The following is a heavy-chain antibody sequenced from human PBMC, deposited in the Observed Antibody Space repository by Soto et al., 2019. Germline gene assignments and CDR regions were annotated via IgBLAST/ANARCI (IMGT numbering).Heavy chain of an antibody. J-gene: IGHJ5*02. CDR2: VIPIFGTA. D-gene: IGHD6-19*01. CDR1: GGTFSSYA. Sequence: QVQLVQSGAEVKKPGSSVKVSCKASGGTFSSYAISWVRQAPGQGLEWMGGVIPIFGTANYAQKFQGRVTITADESTSTAYMELSSLRSKDTAVYYCARVDWQWLARGYPWSDPWGQGTLVTVSS. CDR3: ARVDWQWLARGYPWSDP. V-gene: IGHV1-69*12.